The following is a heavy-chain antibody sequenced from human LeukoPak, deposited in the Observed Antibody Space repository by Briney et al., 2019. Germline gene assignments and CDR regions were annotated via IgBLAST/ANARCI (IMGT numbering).Heavy chain of an antibody. CDR2: IYYSGST. CDR1: GYSISSGYY. Sequence: SETLSLTCTVSGYSISSGYYWGWIRQPPGKGLEWIGSIYYSGSTYYNPSLKSRVTISVDTSENQFSLKLSSVTAADTAVYYCARPKNWNYDGDFDYWGQGTLVTVSS. V-gene: IGHV4-38-2*02. D-gene: IGHD1-7*01. CDR3: ARPKNWNYDGDFDY. J-gene: IGHJ4*02.